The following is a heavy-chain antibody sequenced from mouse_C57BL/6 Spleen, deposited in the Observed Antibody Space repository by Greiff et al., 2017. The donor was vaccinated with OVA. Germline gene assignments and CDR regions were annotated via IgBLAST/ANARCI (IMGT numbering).Heavy chain of an antibody. D-gene: IGHD4-1*02. J-gene: IGHJ2*01. Sequence: EVKLMESGGGLVQPGGSMKLSCVASGFTFSNYWMNWVRQSPEKGLEWVAQIRLKSDNYATHYAESVKGRFTISRDDSKSSVYLQMNNLRAEDTGIYYCTGNWEDDYWGQGTTLTVSS. CDR3: TGNWEDDY. V-gene: IGHV6-3*01. CDR1: GFTFSNYW. CDR2: IRLKSDNYAT.